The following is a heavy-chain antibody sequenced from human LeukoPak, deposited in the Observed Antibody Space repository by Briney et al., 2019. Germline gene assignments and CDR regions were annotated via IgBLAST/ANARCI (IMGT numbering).Heavy chain of an antibody. Sequence: SVKVSCKASGGTFSSYAISWVRQAPGQGLEWMGGIIPIFGTANYARKFQGRVTITADESTSTAYMELSSLRSEDTAVYYCARGTRPARPSPHYYYYYGMDVWGQGTTVTVSS. CDR2: IIPIFGTA. J-gene: IGHJ6*02. D-gene: IGHD6-6*01. CDR1: GGTFSSYA. V-gene: IGHV1-69*01. CDR3: ARGTRPARPSPHYYYYYGMDV.